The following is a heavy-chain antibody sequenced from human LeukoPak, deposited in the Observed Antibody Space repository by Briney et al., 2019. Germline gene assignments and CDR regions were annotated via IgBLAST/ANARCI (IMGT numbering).Heavy chain of an antibody. D-gene: IGHD6-13*01. J-gene: IGHJ6*03. V-gene: IGHV1-8*01. Sequence: ASVKVSCKASGYTFTSYDINWVRQATGQGLEWMGWMNPNSGNTGYAQKFQGRVTMTRNTSISTAYMELSSLRSEDTAVYYCARGDLAAGGYYYYYMDVWGKGTTVTVSS. CDR2: MNPNSGNT. CDR1: GYTFTSYD. CDR3: ARGDLAAGGYYYYYMDV.